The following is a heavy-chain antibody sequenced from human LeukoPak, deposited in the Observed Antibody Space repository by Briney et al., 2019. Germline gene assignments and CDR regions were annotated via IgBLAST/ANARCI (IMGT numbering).Heavy chain of an antibody. V-gene: IGHV3-21*04. CDR3: AKAPPYSSGWFQYYFDY. D-gene: IGHD6-19*01. J-gene: IGHJ4*02. CDR1: GFTFSSYT. Sequence: GGSLRLSCAASGFTFSSYTMNWVRQAPGKGLEWVSSISSSSIYIYYADSVKGRFTISRDNAKNSLYLQMNSLRAEDTALYYCAKAPPYSSGWFQYYFDYWGQGTLVTVSS. CDR2: ISSSSIYI.